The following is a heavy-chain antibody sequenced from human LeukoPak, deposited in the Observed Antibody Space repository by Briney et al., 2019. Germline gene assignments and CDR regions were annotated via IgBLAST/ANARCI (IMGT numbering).Heavy chain of an antibody. Sequence: PSETLSLTCTASGGSISSYYWSWIRQPPGKGLEWIGYIYYSGSTNYNPSLKSRVTISVDTSKNQFSLKLSSVTAADTAVYYCARRLVVVPAAITANPNWFDPWGQGTLVTVSS. CDR1: GGSISSYY. V-gene: IGHV4-59*01. D-gene: IGHD2-2*02. CDR2: IYYSGST. J-gene: IGHJ5*02. CDR3: ARRLVVVPAAITANPNWFDP.